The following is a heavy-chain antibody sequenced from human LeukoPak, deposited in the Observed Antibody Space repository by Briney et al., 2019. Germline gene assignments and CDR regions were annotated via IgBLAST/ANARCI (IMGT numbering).Heavy chain of an antibody. J-gene: IGHJ4*02. Sequence: GESLKISCQVSGYSFTNYCIGWVRQMSGKGLDWMGIIYPGDSDTRYSPSFRGQVTISADKSINTLYLQWSSLKASDSAIYYCGASTYGSGSYMAFDSWGQGTLLTVSS. CDR1: GYSFTNYC. CDR3: GASTYGSGSYMAFDS. V-gene: IGHV5-51*01. CDR2: IYPGDSDT. D-gene: IGHD3-10*01.